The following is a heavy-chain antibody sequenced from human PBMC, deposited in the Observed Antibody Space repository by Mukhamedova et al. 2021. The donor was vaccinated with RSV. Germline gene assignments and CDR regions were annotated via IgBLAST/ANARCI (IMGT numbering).Heavy chain of an antibody. CDR1: SFDA. Sequence: SFDAMHWVRQAPGPGLECATLISYDGSNEYYAASVKGRFTISRDNSKNTLCLQMNSLRPEDTAVYYCARGLIWELHYWGQGTLVT. J-gene: IGHJ4*02. D-gene: IGHD3-10*01. CDR3: ARGLIWELHY. CDR2: ISYDGSNE. V-gene: IGHV3-30*04.